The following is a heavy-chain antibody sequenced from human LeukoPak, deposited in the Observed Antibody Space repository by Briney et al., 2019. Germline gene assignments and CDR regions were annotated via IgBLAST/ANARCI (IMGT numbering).Heavy chain of an antibody. J-gene: IGHJ4*02. V-gene: IGHV4-34*01. D-gene: IGHD6-19*01. Sequence: SETLSLTCAVYGGSFSGYYWSWIRQPPGKGLEWIGEINHSGSTNYNPSLKSRVTISVDTSKNQFSLKLSSVTAADTAVYYCAREITRFSSGWFGYWGQGTLVTVSS. CDR3: AREITRFSSGWFGY. CDR1: GGSFSGYY. CDR2: INHSGST.